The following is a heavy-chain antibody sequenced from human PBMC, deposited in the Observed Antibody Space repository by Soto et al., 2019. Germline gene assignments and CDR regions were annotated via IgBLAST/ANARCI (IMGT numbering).Heavy chain of an antibody. CDR1: GGTFSSYA. CDR3: ARGSRYCSGGSCSHFFPVYYGMDV. CDR2: IIRIFGTA. D-gene: IGHD2-15*01. V-gene: IGHV1-69*01. J-gene: IGHJ6*02. Sequence: QVQLVQSGAEVKKPGSSVKVSCKASGGTFSSYAISRVRQAPGQGLEWMGGIIRIFGTANYAQKFQGRVTITADESTSTAYMELSSLRSEDTAVYYCARGSRYCSGGSCSHFFPVYYGMDVWGQGTTVTVSS.